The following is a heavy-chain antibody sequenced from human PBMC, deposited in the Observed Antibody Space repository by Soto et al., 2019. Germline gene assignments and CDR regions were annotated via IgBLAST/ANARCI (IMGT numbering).Heavy chain of an antibody. J-gene: IGHJ6*02. D-gene: IGHD2-21*02. Sequence: GASVKVSCKASGGTFSNHAISWVLQAPGQGLEWVGGIIPMFPTADYAQRFQGRVTITADDSTTTVYMELSGLRSEDTAMYYCARDDATYCGGDCYRYFYYGMDVWGQGTTVTVS. CDR2: IIPMFPTA. V-gene: IGHV1-69*13. CDR1: GGTFSNHA. CDR3: ARDDATYCGGDCYRYFYYGMDV.